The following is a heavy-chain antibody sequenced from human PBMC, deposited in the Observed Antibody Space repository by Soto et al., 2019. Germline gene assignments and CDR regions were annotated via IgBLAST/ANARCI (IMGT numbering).Heavy chain of an antibody. CDR1: GFTFSNYE. J-gene: IGHJ4*02. Sequence: EVQLVESGGGLVQPGGSLRLSCAASGFTFSNYEMNWIRQAPGKGLEWVAHMPENGGTIYYADSVKGRFAISRDNANNLLYLQLDSLRPEDTALYYCARSGGSFRPFDSWGQGTLVSVSS. CDR3: ARSGGSFRPFDS. CDR2: MPENGGTI. V-gene: IGHV3-48*03. D-gene: IGHD2-15*01.